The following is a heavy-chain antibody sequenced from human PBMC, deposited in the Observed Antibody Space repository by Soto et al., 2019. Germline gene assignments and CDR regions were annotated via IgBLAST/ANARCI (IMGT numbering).Heavy chain of an antibody. J-gene: IGHJ6*04. CDR2: IKPDGSEK. V-gene: IGHV3-7*05. D-gene: IGHD3-3*01. CDR3: AKESYYDFWAMMDV. CDR1: GCTFTTAW. Sequence: GGSLRLSCAASGCTFTTAWMNWVRQSPGRGLEWVANIKPDGSEKSYVDSVKGRFTISRDNAQNTLYLQMNSLRAEDTAVYYCAKESYYDFWAMMDVWGTGTTGNVAS.